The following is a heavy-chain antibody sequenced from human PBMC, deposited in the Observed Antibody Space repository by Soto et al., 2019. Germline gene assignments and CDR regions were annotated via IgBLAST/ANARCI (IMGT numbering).Heavy chain of an antibody. CDR1: GGSIHDYY. J-gene: IGHJ4*02. V-gene: IGHV4-59*01. CDR3: ARVNRGAFDH. CDR2: IFYTGST. Sequence: QVQLRESGPGLVKPSQTLSLTCTVSGGSIHDYYWVWIRQPPGKGLEWIGSIFYTGSTDYNPSLQSRVTLSLATSKNQFSLNLSSVTAADTAVYYCARVNRGAFDHWGQGALVTVSS.